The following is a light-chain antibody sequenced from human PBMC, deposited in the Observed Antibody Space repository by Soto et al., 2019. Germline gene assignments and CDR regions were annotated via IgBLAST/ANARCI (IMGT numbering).Light chain of an antibody. CDR2: DAS. V-gene: IGKV1-9*01. CDR3: QQSYSTLT. CDR1: QGISTF. Sequence: DVQLTQSPSFMSASVGDRVSITCRASQGISTFLAWYQQHPGTAPKRLIYDASNLQSGVPSRFSGSGSGTEFTLTISSLQPEDFATYYCQQSYSTLTFGPGTKVDIK. J-gene: IGKJ3*01.